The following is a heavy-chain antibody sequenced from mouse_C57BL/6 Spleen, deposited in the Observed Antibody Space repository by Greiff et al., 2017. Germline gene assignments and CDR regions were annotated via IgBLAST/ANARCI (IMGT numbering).Heavy chain of an antibody. V-gene: IGHV1-82*01. CDR1: GYAFSSSW. CDR2: IYPGDGDT. Sequence: QVQLKQSGPELVKPGASVKISCKASGYAFSSSWMNWVKQRPGKGLEWVGRIYPGDGDTNYNGKFKGKATLTADKSSSTAYMQLSSLTSEDSAVYFCARDTTVVAPFAYWGQGTLVTVSA. D-gene: IGHD1-1*01. J-gene: IGHJ3*01. CDR3: ARDTTVVAPFAY.